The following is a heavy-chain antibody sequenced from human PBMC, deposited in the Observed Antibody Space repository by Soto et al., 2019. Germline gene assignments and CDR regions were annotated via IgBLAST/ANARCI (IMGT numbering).Heavy chain of an antibody. D-gene: IGHD6-19*01. Sequence: EVQLLESGGGLVQPGGSLRLSCAASQFTFSIYAMTWVRQAPGKGLEWVSSIDASAGDTSYADSVKGRFAVSRDNSKNTLYLQMNSLRAEDTAVYYCAKEIWGGYNSDWGQGTLVTVSS. CDR3: AKEIWGGYNSD. CDR2: IDASAGDT. J-gene: IGHJ4*02. V-gene: IGHV3-23*01. CDR1: QFTFSIYA.